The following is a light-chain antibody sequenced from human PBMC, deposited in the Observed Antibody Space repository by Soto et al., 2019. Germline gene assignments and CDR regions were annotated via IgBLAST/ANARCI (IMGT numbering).Light chain of an antibody. CDR3: QQYKSYSWT. J-gene: IGKJ1*01. CDR2: KAS. CDR1: KSISCW. V-gene: IGKV1-5*03. Sequence: DIQMTHSPSTLAASVGNRVTITCRASKSISCWLAWYQQKPETAYNAFIYKASSIESGVPSMISGSRSGTEFALTTTSLQPDDFATYYCQQYKSYSWTFGKGTKVDI.